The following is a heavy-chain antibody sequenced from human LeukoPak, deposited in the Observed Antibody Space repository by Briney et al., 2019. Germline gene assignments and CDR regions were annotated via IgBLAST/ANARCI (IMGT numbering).Heavy chain of an antibody. CDR1: GFTFSSYA. CDR3: AKELWFGDSAPYYFDY. CDR2: ISGSGGST. D-gene: IGHD3-10*01. Sequence: PGGSLRLSCAASGFTFSSYAMSWVRQAPGKGLEWVSAISGSGGSTYYADSVKGRFTISRDNTKNTLYLQMNSLRAEDTPVYYCAKELWFGDSAPYYFDYWGQGTLVTVSS. J-gene: IGHJ4*02. V-gene: IGHV3-23*01.